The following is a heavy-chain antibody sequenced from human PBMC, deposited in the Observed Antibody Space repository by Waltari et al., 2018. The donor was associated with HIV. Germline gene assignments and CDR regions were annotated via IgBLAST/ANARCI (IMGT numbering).Heavy chain of an antibody. J-gene: IGHJ1*01. CDR2: INDSGTT. Sequence: QVQLQQWGAGLLNASETLSLTCAVYGGSFSGYHCTWIRQSPGKGLEWIGEINDSGTTSYNPSLKSRVTLSVDTSKRQFFLNLTSVTAADTAVYFCAREEVIRGYRYGNVVPVREFYCQHWGQGTLVTVSS. V-gene: IGHV4-34*01. D-gene: IGHD5-18*01. CDR1: GGSFSGYH. CDR3: AREEVIRGYRYGNVVPVREFYCQH.